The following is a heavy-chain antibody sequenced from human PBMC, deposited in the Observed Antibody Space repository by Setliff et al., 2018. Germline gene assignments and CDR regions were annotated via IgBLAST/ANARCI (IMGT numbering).Heavy chain of an antibody. CDR2: IYYSGST. D-gene: IGHD6-6*01. J-gene: IGHJ6*03. Sequence: SETLSLTCTVSGGSISSGSYYWSWIRQPAGKGLEWIGYIYYSGSTYYNPSLKSRVTISVDRSKNQFSLKLSSVIAADTAVYYRARDLYSSSSGGFYYYYYYMDVWGKGTTVTVSS. CDR3: ARDLYSSSSGGFYYYYYYMDV. CDR1: GGSISSGSYY. V-gene: IGHV4-61*10.